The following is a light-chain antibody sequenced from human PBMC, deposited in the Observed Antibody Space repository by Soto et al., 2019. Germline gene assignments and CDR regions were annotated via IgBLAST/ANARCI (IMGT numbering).Light chain of an antibody. Sequence: FTPSPEAVSVSPGARATPTCRASQSVTNYIAWYQQRPGQAPRLLIYDASNRATGVPARFSGSRSGTEFTPTISRLEPEDFALYYGQQYGSSAPITFGQGTRLEIK. V-gene: IGKV3-20*01. CDR2: DAS. CDR3: QQYGSSAPIT. CDR1: QSVTNY. J-gene: IGKJ5*01.